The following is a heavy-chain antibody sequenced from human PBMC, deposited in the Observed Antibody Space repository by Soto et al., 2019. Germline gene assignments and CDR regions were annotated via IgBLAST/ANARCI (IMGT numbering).Heavy chain of an antibody. V-gene: IGHV3-23*01. J-gene: IGHJ4*02. CDR3: ARGLSLSYWDLLHFPPPDY. Sequence: GGSLRLSCAASGFTFAAYAMNWVRRAPGKGLEWVSVIRGSGGDTYYVDSVKGRFTISRDNSKNTLYLQMNSLRAEDTAVYYCARGLSLSYWDLLHFPPPDYWGQGTPVTVSS. CDR1: GFTFAAYA. CDR2: IRGSGGDT. D-gene: IGHD1-26*01.